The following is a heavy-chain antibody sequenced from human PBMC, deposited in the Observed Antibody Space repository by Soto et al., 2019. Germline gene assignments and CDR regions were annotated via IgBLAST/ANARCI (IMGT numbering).Heavy chain of an antibody. CDR1: GASISSASYY. D-gene: IGHD6-13*01. Sequence: QLQLQESGPGLVKPSETLSLTCTVSGASISSASYYWGWIRQPPGKGLEWIGNFYYSGNTYYNPSLKSRVTMSVDTSKNQFSLKLTSVTAADTAVYYCARPPSSSWFDPWGQGTLVTVSS. CDR3: ARPPSSSWFDP. V-gene: IGHV4-39*01. CDR2: FYYSGNT. J-gene: IGHJ5*02.